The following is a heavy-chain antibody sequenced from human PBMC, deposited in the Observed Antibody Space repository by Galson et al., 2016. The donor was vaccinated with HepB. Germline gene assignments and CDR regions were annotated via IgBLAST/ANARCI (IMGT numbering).Heavy chain of an antibody. CDR1: GFTFRSYS. V-gene: IGHV3-48*02. Sequence: SLRLSCAASGFTFRSYSMNWVRQAPGKGLEWVAYISSSSDTIYYADSVAGRFSISRDSAKNSLYLQMNRVRDEDTAVYYCARDTDCSTTNCYLVGDAFDIWGQGTMVTVSS. D-gene: IGHD2-2*01. CDR3: ARDTDCSTTNCYLVGDAFDI. J-gene: IGHJ3*02. CDR2: ISSSSDTI.